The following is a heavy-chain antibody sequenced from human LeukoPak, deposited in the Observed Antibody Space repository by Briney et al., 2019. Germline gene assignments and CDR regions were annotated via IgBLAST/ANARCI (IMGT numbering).Heavy chain of an antibody. CDR3: ARDKHCRFQEGSGCQEGGY. J-gene: IGHJ4*02. Sequence: PGGSLGLSCAASGFTFGSYSMNWVRQAPGKGLEWVSSISSSSSYIYYADSVKGRFTISRDNAKNSLYLQMNSLRAEDTAVYYCARDKHCRFQEGSGCQEGGYWGQGTLVTVSS. D-gene: IGHD6-19*01. CDR1: GFTFGSYS. V-gene: IGHV3-21*01. CDR2: ISSSSSYI.